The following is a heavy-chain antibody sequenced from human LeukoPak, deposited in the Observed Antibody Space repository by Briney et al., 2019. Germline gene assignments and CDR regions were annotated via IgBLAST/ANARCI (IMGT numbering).Heavy chain of an antibody. CDR3: ARGEIAVGTTGEFDY. CDR2: INPNSGGT. V-gene: IGHV1-2*02. Sequence: ASVKVSCKASGYTFTGFYMHWVRQAPGQGLEWKGWINPNSGGTNYAQKFQGSVTMTRDTSISTAYMELRRLRSDDTAVYYCARGEIAVGTTGEFDYWGQGTLVTVSS. D-gene: IGHD6-19*01. J-gene: IGHJ4*02. CDR1: GYTFTGFY.